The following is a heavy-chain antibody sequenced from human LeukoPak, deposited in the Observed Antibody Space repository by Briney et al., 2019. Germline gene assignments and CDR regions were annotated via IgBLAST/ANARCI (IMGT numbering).Heavy chain of an antibody. Sequence: SQTLSLTCAISGDSVSSNSAAWNWIRQSPSRGLEWLGSTYYRSKWYNDYAVSVKSRITINPDTSKNQFSLQLNSVTPEDTAVYYCARYYYDSSGYYYGSFDYWGQGTLVTVSS. CDR3: ARYYYDSSGYYYGSFDY. D-gene: IGHD3-22*01. V-gene: IGHV6-1*01. J-gene: IGHJ4*02. CDR1: GDSVSSNSAA. CDR2: TYYRSKWYN.